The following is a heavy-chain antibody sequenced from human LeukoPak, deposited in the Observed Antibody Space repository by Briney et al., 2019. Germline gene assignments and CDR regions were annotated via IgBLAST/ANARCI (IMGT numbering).Heavy chain of an antibody. D-gene: IGHD6-13*01. J-gene: IGHJ4*02. CDR3: ARDSRSSWRRDPSYYFDY. Sequence: ASVKVSCKASGYTFTGYYMHWVRQAPGQGLEWMGWISPNTGGTNYAQKFQGRVTVTWDTSISTAYMELSSLRSDDTAVYYCARDSRSSWRRDPSYYFDYWGQGTLVTVSS. CDR1: GYTFTGYY. V-gene: IGHV1-2*02. CDR2: ISPNTGGT.